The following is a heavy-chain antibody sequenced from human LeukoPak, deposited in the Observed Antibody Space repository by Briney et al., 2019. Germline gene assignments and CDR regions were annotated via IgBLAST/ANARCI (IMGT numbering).Heavy chain of an antibody. V-gene: IGHV3-23*01. D-gene: IGHD3-3*01. CDR1: GFTFRSYA. CDR2: ISGSGGST. Sequence: PGGSLRLSCAASGFTFRSYAMSWVRQAPGKGLEWVSAISGSGGSTYHADSVKGRFTISRDNSKNTLYLQMNSLRAEDTAVYYCAKDGVPSRITTHWGQGTMVTVSS. CDR3: AKDGVPSRITTH. J-gene: IGHJ3*01.